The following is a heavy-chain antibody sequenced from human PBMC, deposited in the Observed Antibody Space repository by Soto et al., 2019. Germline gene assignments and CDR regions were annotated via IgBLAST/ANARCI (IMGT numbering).Heavy chain of an antibody. J-gene: IGHJ4*02. V-gene: IGHV3-48*02. CDR3: AREPYPRIVVVTAPLATSAYDY. CDR2: ISSSSSTI. Sequence: EVQLVESGGGLVQPGGSLRLSCAASGFTFSSYSMNWVRQAPGKGLEWVSYISSSSSTIYYADSVKGRFTISRDNAKNSLYLQMNSLRDEDTAVYYCAREPYPRIVVVTAPLATSAYDYWGQGTLVTVSS. D-gene: IGHD2-21*02. CDR1: GFTFSSYS.